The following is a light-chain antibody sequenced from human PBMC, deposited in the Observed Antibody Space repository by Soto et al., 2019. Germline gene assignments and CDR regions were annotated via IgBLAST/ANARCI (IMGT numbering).Light chain of an antibody. V-gene: IGLV2-14*01. CDR1: SSDVGGYNY. CDR2: DVS. J-gene: IGLJ1*01. Sequence: QSALTQPASGSGSPGQWITICCTGTSSDVGGYNYVSWYQQHPGKAPKLMIYDVSNRPSGVSNRFSGSKSGNTASLTISGLQAEDEADYYCSSYTSSSAYVFGTGTKVTVL. CDR3: SSYTSSSAYV.